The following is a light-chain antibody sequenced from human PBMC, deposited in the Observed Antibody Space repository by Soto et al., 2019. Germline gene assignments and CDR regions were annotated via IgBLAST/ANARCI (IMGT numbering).Light chain of an antibody. CDR3: QQYGSSRVT. CDR1: QSVSSY. J-gene: IGKJ5*01. CDR2: GAS. Sequence: EIVLTQSPATLSLSPGERGTLSCRASQSVSSYLAWYQQKPGQAPRLLIYGASSRATGIPDRFSGSGSGTDFTLTISRLEPEDFAVYYCQQYGSSRVTFGQGTRLEIK. V-gene: IGKV3-20*01.